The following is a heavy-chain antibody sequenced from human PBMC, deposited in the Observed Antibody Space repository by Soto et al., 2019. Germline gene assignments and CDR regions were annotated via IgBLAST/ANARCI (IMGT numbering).Heavy chain of an antibody. Sequence: PSETLSLTCTVSGGSISSYFWAWIRQPAGKGLEWIGRIYASESTNYNPSLKSRVTLSVDTSKNQFSLNLISVTAADTAVYYCARVVWVAGLVYYFDLWGQGTLVTVSS. CDR3: ARVVWVAGLVYYFDL. CDR2: IYASEST. J-gene: IGHJ4*02. V-gene: IGHV4-4*07. D-gene: IGHD6-19*01. CDR1: GGSISSYF.